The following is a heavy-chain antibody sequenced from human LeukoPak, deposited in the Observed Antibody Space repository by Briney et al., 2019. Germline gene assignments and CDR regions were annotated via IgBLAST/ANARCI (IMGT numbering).Heavy chain of an antibody. CDR3: VRGIEVVPAADNWFDP. D-gene: IGHD2-2*01. CDR1: GFTFSSYA. CDR2: ISTSSIYI. V-gene: IGHV3-21*01. J-gene: IGHJ5*02. Sequence: GGSLRLSCAASGFTFSSYAMGGVRQAPGKGLEWVSSISTSSIYIYYADSVKGRFTISRNNAKNSLYLQMNSLRAEDTAVYYCVRGIEVVPAADNWFDPWGQGTLVSVSS.